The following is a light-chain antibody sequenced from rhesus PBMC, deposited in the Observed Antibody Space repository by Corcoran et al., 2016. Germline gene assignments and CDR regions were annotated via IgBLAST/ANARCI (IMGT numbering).Light chain of an antibody. CDR2: GAS. Sequence: EIVMTQSPGTLSLSPGERATLSCRASQSVGSSLAWYQQKPGQAPRLLIYGASYRATGIPDRLSGSGSGTDFTLTISGLEPEDFAVYYCLQLSNWYRFGQGTKVEI. CDR1: QSVGSS. CDR3: LQLSNWYR. V-gene: IGKV3-24*04. J-gene: IGKJ2*01.